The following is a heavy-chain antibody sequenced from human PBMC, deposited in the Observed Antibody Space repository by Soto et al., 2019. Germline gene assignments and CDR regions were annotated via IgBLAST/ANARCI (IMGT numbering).Heavy chain of an antibody. J-gene: IGHJ4*02. D-gene: IGHD2-2*01. V-gene: IGHV3-30*18. CDR3: AKERMEQYQLLPFFDY. CDR2: ISYDGSNK. CDR1: GFTFSSYG. Sequence: QVQLVESGGGVVQPGRSLRLSCAASGFTFSSYGMHWVRQAPGKGLKLVAVISYDGSNKYYADSVKGRFTISRDNSKNTLYLQMNSLRAEETAIYYCAKERMEQYQLLPFFDYWGQGTLVPVSS.